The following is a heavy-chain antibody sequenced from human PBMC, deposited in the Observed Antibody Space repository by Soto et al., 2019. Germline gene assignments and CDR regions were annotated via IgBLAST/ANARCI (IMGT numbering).Heavy chain of an antibody. Sequence: PSETLSPTCTVLGVYVKSHYWGWSRQPPWKGLEWIGYIYYSGSINYSPSLKSRVSISVDTSKNQVSLKVHSVTAADTAVYYCARLVDRNWYPFFFDYWGQGTQVT. CDR1: GVYVKSHY. CDR2: IYYSGSI. CDR3: ARLVDRNWYPFFFDY. D-gene: IGHD1-1*01. J-gene: IGHJ4*02. V-gene: IGHV4-59*02.